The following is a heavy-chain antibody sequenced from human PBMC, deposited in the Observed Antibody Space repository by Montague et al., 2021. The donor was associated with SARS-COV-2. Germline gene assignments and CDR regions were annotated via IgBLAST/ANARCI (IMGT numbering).Heavy chain of an antibody. CDR3: AHFGHYYYYGMDV. J-gene: IGHJ6*02. V-gene: IGHV2-5*02. Sequence: PALVKPTQTLTLTCTFSGFSLSTSGVGVGWIRQPPGKALEWLALIYWXXXKRYSPSLKSSLTITKDTSKNHVVLTMTKMDPVDTATYYCAHFGHYYYYGMDVWGQGTTVTVSS. D-gene: IGHD3-16*01. CDR2: IYWXXXK. CDR1: GFSLSTSGVG.